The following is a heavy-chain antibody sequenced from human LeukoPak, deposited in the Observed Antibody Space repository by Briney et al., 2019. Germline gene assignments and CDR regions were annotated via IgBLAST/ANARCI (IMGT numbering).Heavy chain of an antibody. D-gene: IGHD3-22*01. Sequence: PGGSLRLSCAASGFIFSPYGMHWVRQAPGKGLEWVAVAYHDEWPGNSKYYVDSVKGRFTVSRDNSKNTLYLQVSSLRAEDTAVYYCATGSGYYYDHWGQGTLVTVSS. CDR1: GFIFSPYG. J-gene: IGHJ4*02. CDR2: AYHDEWPGNSK. CDR3: ATGSGYYYDH. V-gene: IGHV3-33*01.